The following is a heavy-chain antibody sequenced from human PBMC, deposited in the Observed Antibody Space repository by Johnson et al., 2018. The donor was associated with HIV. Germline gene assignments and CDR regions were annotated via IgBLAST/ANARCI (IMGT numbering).Heavy chain of an antibody. Sequence: QVQLVESGGGVVQPGRSLRLSCAASGFTFSSYGMHWVRQAPGKGLEWVAVISYDGSTKYYADSVKGRFTISRDNSKNTLYLQMNSLRAEDTAVYYCARDIIAVAGYDAFDIWGQGTMVTVSS. CDR3: ARDIIAVAGYDAFDI. J-gene: IGHJ3*02. CDR1: GFTFSSYG. CDR2: ISYDGSTK. V-gene: IGHV3-30*03. D-gene: IGHD6-19*01.